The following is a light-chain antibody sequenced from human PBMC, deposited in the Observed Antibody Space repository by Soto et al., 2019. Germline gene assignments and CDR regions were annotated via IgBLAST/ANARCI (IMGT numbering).Light chain of an antibody. CDR2: GAS. V-gene: IGKV3-15*01. Sequence: EIVMTQYPDTLSVSPGETVTLSCRARQSVRTNLAWYQHKPGQSPRLLIYGASNRASGFPARFSGSGSGTEFTLTVSSLQPEDVATYYCQKYNGVPLSFGPGTKVEIK. J-gene: IGKJ3*01. CDR3: QKYNGVPLS. CDR1: QSVRTN.